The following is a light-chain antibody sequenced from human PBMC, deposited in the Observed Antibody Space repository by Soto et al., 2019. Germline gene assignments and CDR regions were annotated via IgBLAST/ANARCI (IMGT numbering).Light chain of an antibody. CDR2: GAS. Sequence: EIVLTQSPGTLSLSPGERATLSCRASQSVSSSYLAWNQHKPGQAPRLLIYGASNRATGIPDRFSGSGSGTDFTLTISRLEPEDFGVYYCQQYGTSPQTFGQGTKVEIK. CDR1: QSVSSSY. CDR3: QQYGTSPQT. V-gene: IGKV3-20*01. J-gene: IGKJ1*01.